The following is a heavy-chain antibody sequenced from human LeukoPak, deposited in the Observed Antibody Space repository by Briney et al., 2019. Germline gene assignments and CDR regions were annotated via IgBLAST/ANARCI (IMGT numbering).Heavy chain of an antibody. D-gene: IGHD1-26*01. CDR3: ASGSPAGDY. J-gene: IGHJ4*02. CDR2: ISRRGSVI. CDR1: GFTFSSYS. V-gene: IGHV3-21*01. Sequence: PGGSLRLSCAASGFTFSSYSMNWVRQAPGKGLEGVSSISRRGSVIYYADSVKGRFTISRDNARNSLYLQMNSLTDEDTAVYYCASGSPAGDYWGQGTLVTVSS.